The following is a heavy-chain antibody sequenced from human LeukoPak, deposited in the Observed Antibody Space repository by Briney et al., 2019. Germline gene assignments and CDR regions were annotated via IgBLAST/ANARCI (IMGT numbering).Heavy chain of an antibody. CDR3: AKDKGGSGTTSPSLRLPDY. J-gene: IGHJ4*02. CDR1: GFTFSSYA. D-gene: IGHD1-7*01. V-gene: IGHV3-23*01. CDR2: ISGSGGST. Sequence: AGGSLRLSCAASGFTFSSYAMSWVRQAPGKGLEWVSAISGSGGSTYYADSVKGRSTISRDNSKNTLYLQMNSLRAEDTAVYYCAKDKGGSGTTSPSLRLPDYWGQGTLVTVSS.